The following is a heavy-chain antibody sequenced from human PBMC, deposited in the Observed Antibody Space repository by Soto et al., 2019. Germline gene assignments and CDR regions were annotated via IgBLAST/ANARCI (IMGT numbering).Heavy chain of an antibody. Sequence: QLQLQESGSRLVKPSQTLSLTCAVSGGSISSGGYSWSWIRQPPGKGLEWIGYIYHSGGTYYNPSLKILVTISVDRSKNQFSLNLSSVTAADTAVYYCARSLDIVLVPAAMQVGWFDPWGQGTLVTVSS. V-gene: IGHV4-30-2*01. D-gene: IGHD2-2*03. CDR1: GGSISSGGYS. J-gene: IGHJ5*02. CDR3: ARSLDIVLVPAAMQVGWFDP. CDR2: IYHSGGT.